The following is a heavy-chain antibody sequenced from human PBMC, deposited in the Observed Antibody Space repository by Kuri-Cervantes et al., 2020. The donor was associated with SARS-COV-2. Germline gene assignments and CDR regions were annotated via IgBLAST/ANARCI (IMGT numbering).Heavy chain of an antibody. V-gene: IGHV1-2*02. CDR2: INPNSGGT. J-gene: IGHJ4*02. CDR1: GYTFTGYY. CDR3: ARACSSTSCYFSEFDY. D-gene: IGHD2-2*01. Sequence: ASVKVSCKASGYTFTGYYMHWVRQAPGQGLEWMGWINPNSGGTNYAQKFQGRVTMTRDTSISTAYVELSRLRSDDTAVYYCARACSSTSCYFSEFDYWGQGTLVTVSS.